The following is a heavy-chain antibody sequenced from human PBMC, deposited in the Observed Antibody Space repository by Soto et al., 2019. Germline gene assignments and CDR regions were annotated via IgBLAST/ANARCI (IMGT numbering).Heavy chain of an antibody. CDR1: GFTFSDYY. D-gene: IGHD1-7*01. J-gene: IGHJ4*02. V-gene: IGHV3-11*06. CDR3: AREKVGNWHYDY. Sequence: GGSLRLSCAASGFTFSDYYMSWIRQAPGKGLEWVSYISSSSSYTNYADSVKGRFTISRDNAKNSLYLQMNSLRAEDTAVYYCAREKVGNWHYDYWGQGTLVTVSS. CDR2: ISSSSSYT.